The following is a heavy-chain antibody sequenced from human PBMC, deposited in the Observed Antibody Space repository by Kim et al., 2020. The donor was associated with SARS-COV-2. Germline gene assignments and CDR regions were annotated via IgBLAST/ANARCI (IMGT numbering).Heavy chain of an antibody. CDR3: AKRSSIAARPGPFDY. Sequence: TGKGRFTISRDNSTNTLYLQMNSLRAEDTSVYYCAKRSSIAARPGPFDYWGQETLVTVSS. V-gene: IGHV3-23*01. J-gene: IGHJ4*02. D-gene: IGHD6-6*01.